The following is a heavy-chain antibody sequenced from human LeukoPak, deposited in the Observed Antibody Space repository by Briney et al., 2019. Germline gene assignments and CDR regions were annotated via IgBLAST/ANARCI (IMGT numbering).Heavy chain of an antibody. Sequence: ASVKVSCKACGYTFTSYYMHWVRQAPGQGLEWMGIINPSGGSTSYAQKFQGRVTMTRDTSTSTVYMELSSLRSEDTAVYYCAREGIAVAGTGDFDYWGQGTLVTVSS. CDR3: AREGIAVAGTGDFDY. J-gene: IGHJ4*02. CDR2: INPSGGST. D-gene: IGHD6-19*01. V-gene: IGHV1-46*01. CDR1: GYTFTSYY.